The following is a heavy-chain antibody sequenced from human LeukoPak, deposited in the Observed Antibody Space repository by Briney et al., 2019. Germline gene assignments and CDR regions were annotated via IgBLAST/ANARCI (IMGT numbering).Heavy chain of an antibody. J-gene: IGHJ4*02. D-gene: IGHD2-15*01. V-gene: IGHV3-21*01. CDR1: GFTFSSYS. Sequence: GGSLRLSCAASGFTFSSYSMNWVRQAPGKGLEWVSSISSSSSYIYYADSVKGRFTISRDNSKNTLYLQMNSLRAEDTAVYYCAKDGDIVVVVAATPFAFDLDYWGQGTLVTVSS. CDR2: ISSSSSYI. CDR3: AKDGDIVVVVAATPFAFDLDY.